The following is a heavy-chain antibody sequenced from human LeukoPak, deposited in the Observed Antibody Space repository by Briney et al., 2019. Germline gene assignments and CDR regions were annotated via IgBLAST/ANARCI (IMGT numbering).Heavy chain of an antibody. J-gene: IGHJ6*02. CDR1: GFTFSSYV. Sequence: GGSLRLSCETAGFTFSSYVMHWVRRTPGKGLVWVSRISHDGFISYADSVEGRFTISRDNAKNTLILQMNSLRAEDTAVYYCARVESDYYDRSGYYNGYYGMDVWGQGTTVIVSS. CDR3: ARVESDYYDRSGYYNGYYGMDV. CDR2: ISHDGFI. V-gene: IGHV3-74*01. D-gene: IGHD3-22*01.